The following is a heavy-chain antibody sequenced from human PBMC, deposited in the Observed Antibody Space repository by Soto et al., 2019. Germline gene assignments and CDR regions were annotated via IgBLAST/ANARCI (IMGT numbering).Heavy chain of an antibody. J-gene: IGHJ3*02. Sequence: EVQLVESGGGLVQPGRSLRLSCAASGFTFDDYAMHWVRQAPGKGLEWVSGISWNRGSIGYADSVKGRFTISRDNAKNSLYLQMNSLRAEDTALYYCAKDSASLITMVRGDAFDIWGQGTMVTVSS. CDR2: ISWNRGSI. V-gene: IGHV3-9*01. CDR3: AKDSASLITMVRGDAFDI. D-gene: IGHD3-10*01. CDR1: GFTFDDYA.